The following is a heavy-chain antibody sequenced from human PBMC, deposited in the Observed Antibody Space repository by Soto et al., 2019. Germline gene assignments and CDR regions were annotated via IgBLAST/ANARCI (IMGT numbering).Heavy chain of an antibody. Sequence: GGSLRLSCAASGFSFSKAWMSWVRLTPGKGLEWVGRIKNKTDGGTPDYGAPVKGRFTISRDDSLNTVYLQMNSLTAEDTGVYYCTTDTRRISVFGVPWDSWGQGTLVTVSS. J-gene: IGHJ4*02. CDR3: TTDTRRISVFGVPWDS. CDR1: GFSFSKAW. D-gene: IGHD3-3*01. CDR2: IKNKTDGGTP. V-gene: IGHV3-15*01.